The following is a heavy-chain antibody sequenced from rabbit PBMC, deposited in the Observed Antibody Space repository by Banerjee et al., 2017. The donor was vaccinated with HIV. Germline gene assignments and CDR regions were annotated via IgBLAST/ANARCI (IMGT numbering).Heavy chain of an antibody. V-gene: IGHV1S45*01. Sequence: QEQLEESGGGLVKPEGSLTLTCKASGFSFSNKCVMCWVRQAPGKGLEWIACINTSTGNTVYASWAKGRFTISKTSTTVTLQMTSLTAADTATYFCARDLAGVIGWNFGLWGPGTLVTVS. J-gene: IGHJ4*01. CDR1: GFSFSNKCV. CDR3: ARDLAGVIGWNFGL. D-gene: IGHD4-1*01. CDR2: INTSTGNT.